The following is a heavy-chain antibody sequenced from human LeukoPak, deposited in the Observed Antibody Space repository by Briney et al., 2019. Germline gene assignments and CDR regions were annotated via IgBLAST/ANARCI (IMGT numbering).Heavy chain of an antibody. D-gene: IGHD6-6*01. CDR2: ILTTGST. V-gene: IGHV4-4*07. Sequence: SETLSLTCTVSGGSISGYYWSWIRQPAGKGLEWIGRILTTGSTNYNPSLKSRVTMPVDTSKNQFSLNLTSVTAADTALYYCAREYSSSSRLFDYWGQGTLVTVSS. J-gene: IGHJ4*02. CDR1: GGSISGYY. CDR3: AREYSSSSRLFDY.